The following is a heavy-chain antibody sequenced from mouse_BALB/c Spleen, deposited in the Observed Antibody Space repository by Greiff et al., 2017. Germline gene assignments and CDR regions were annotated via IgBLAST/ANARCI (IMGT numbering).Heavy chain of an antibody. Sequence: EVMLVESGGGLVKPGGSLKLSCAASGFTFSSYAMSWVRQYPEKRLEWVAEISSGGSYTYYPDTVTGRFTISRDNAKNTLYLEMSSLRSEDTAMYYCARAGGSSYDAMDYWGQGTSVTVSS. D-gene: IGHD1-1*01. CDR2: ISSGGSYT. CDR1: GFTFSSYA. J-gene: IGHJ4*01. V-gene: IGHV5-9-4*01. CDR3: ARAGGSSYDAMDY.